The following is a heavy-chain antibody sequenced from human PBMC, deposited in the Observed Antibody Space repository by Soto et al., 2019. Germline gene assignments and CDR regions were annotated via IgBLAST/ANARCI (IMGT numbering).Heavy chain of an antibody. CDR1: GGSVTSGNYY. CDR3: ARVERGTATTVVDAFDI. CDR2: MSHSGGT. J-gene: IGHJ3*02. V-gene: IGHV4-34*01. D-gene: IGHD1-1*01. Sequence: QVQLQQWGAGLLKPSETLSLTCAVFGGSVTSGNYYWSWIRQPPGKGLEWIGEMSHSGGTHFNPSLKSRDTISVDTSKHQFSLKRSSVTAADTALYYCARVERGTATTVVDAFDIWGPGTMVTVSS.